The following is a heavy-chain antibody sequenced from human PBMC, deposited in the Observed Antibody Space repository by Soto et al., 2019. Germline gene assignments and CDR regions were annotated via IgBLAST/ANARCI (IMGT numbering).Heavy chain of an antibody. Sequence: GGSLRLSCAASGFTFSSYSMNWVRQAPGKGLEWVSSISSSSSYIYYADSVKGRFTISRDNAKNSLYLQMNSLRAEDTAVYYCARSGRHGGSPNYYYGMDVWGQGTTVTVSS. J-gene: IGHJ6*02. CDR2: ISSSSSYI. CDR3: ARSGRHGGSPNYYYGMDV. D-gene: IGHD2-15*01. V-gene: IGHV3-21*01. CDR1: GFTFSSYS.